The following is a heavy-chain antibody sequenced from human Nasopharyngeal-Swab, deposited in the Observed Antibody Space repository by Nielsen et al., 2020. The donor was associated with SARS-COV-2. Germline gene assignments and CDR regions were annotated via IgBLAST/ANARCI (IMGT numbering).Heavy chain of an antibody. CDR2: ISSSSSTI. V-gene: IGHV3-48*04. J-gene: IGHJ4*02. CDR3: AGDPPADFWSGYYLDY. D-gene: IGHD3-3*01. Sequence: VRQAPGKGLEWVSYISSSSSTIYYADSVKGRFTISRDNAKNSLYLQMNSLRAEDTAVYYCAGDPPADFWSGYYLDYWGQGTLVTVSS.